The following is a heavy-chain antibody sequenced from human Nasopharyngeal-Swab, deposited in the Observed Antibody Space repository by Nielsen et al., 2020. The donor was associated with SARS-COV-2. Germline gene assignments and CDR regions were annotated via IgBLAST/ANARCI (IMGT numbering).Heavy chain of an antibody. CDR2: ISGSGGST. D-gene: IGHD4-23*01. CDR3: AKDLGVESPLWFDY. Sequence: GESLKISCTASGFTFSSYAMSWVRQAPGKGLEWVSEISGSGGSTYYAESVKGRSTISRDNSKNTLYLQMSSLRAEDTAIYYCAKDLGVESPLWFDYWGQGTLLTVSS. V-gene: IGHV3-23*01. CDR1: GFTFSSYA. J-gene: IGHJ4*02.